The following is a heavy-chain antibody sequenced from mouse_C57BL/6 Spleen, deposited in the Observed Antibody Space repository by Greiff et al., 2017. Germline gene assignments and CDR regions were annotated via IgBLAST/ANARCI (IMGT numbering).Heavy chain of an antibody. CDR1: GFNIKDYY. J-gene: IGHJ3*01. V-gene: IGHV14-2*01. D-gene: IGHD2-3*01. CDR2: LDPEDGET. CDR3: ASGHGGYPFAY. Sequence: VQLQQSGAELVKPGASVKLSCTASGFNIKDYYMHWVKQRNEKGLEWIGRLDPEDGETKYAPKLQGKATITADTSSNTVYLQLSSLPSEDTAVYYCASGHGGYPFAYWGQGTLVTVSA.